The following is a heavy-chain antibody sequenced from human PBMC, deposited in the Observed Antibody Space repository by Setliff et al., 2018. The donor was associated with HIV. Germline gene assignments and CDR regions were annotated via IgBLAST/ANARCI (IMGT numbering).Heavy chain of an antibody. CDR2: LYHSGST. V-gene: IGHV4-39*02. J-gene: IGHJ6*03. D-gene: IGHD3-10*01. CDR1: GGSVSSTTYF. Sequence: SETLSLTCTVSGGSVSSTTYFWGWIRQAPGKGLQWIGSLYHSGSTYYNPSLKSRVTISVDTSKNHFSLTLGSVTDADTAEYYSARLVGGDDYYYSYMDIWGKGTTVTVSS. CDR3: ARLVGGDDYYYSYMDI.